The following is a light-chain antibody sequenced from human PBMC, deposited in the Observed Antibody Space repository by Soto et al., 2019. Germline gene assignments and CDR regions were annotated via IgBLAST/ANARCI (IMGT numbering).Light chain of an antibody. CDR2: SAS. CDR3: LQYNSYPQT. V-gene: IGKV1-17*01. Sequence: DIQMTQSPSSLSASVGDRVTITCRASQGIRAALGWYQQKPGKAPKRLIYSASSLQSGVPSRFSGSGSGTEFTLTISSLQPEDFATYYCLQYNSYPQTFGQGTKVEIK. J-gene: IGKJ1*01. CDR1: QGIRAA.